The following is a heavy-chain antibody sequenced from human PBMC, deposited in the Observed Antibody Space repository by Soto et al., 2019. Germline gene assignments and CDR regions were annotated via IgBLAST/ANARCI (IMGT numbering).Heavy chain of an antibody. Sequence: QVQLQESGPGLVKPSQTLSLTCTVSGGSISTGGYFWSWIRQHPGKGLESIGYIYYSGTTYYNPSLKSRVTISVDASKSQFSLKLSSVTAADTALYYCATNGGYYDTSGPKYFPHWGLGTLVTVSS. D-gene: IGHD3-10*01. V-gene: IGHV4-31*03. CDR1: GGSISTGGYF. CDR3: ATNGGYYDTSGPKYFPH. CDR2: IYYSGTT. J-gene: IGHJ1*01.